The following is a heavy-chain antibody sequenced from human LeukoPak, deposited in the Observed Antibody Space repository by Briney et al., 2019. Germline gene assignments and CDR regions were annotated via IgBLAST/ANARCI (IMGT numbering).Heavy chain of an antibody. CDR1: GFTFSNYW. D-gene: IGHD5-18*01. CDR3: ASLDTAMSNAGH. J-gene: IGHJ4*02. Sequence: GGSLRLSCAASGFTFSNYWMSWVRQAPGKGLEWVANVKRDSSEEYYVDSVKGRLTVSRDNAKNSLYLQMSSLSVEDTAVYYCASLDTAMSNAGHWGQGTLVTVSS. V-gene: IGHV3-7*01. CDR2: VKRDSSEE.